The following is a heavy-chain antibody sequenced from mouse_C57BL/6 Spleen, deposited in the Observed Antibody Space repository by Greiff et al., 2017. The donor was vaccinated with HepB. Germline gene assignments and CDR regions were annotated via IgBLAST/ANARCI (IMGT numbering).Heavy chain of an antibody. V-gene: IGHV5-15*01. CDR3: ARHDYDVGFAY. CDR2: ISNLAYSI. D-gene: IGHD2-4*01. Sequence: EVQLVESGGGLVQPGGSLKLSCAASGFTFSDYGMAWVRQAPRKGPEWVAFISNLAYSIYYADTVTGRFTISRENAKNTLYLEMSSLRSEDTAMYYCARHDYDVGFAYWGQGTLVTVSA. CDR1: GFTFSDYG. J-gene: IGHJ3*01.